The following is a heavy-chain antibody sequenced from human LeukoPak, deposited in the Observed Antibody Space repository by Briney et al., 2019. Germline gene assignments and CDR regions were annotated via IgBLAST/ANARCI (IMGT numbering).Heavy chain of an antibody. CDR2: ISGSGGST. Sequence: GGSLRLSCAASGFTFSSYAMSSVRQAPGKGLEWVSAISGSGGSTYYADSVKGRFPISRDNSKNTLYLQMNSLTAEDPAVYYCAKGATYYYDSSGYYYEEYFDYWGQGTLVTVSS. V-gene: IGHV3-23*01. D-gene: IGHD3-22*01. CDR3: AKGATYYYDSSGYYYEEYFDY. CDR1: GFTFSSYA. J-gene: IGHJ4*02.